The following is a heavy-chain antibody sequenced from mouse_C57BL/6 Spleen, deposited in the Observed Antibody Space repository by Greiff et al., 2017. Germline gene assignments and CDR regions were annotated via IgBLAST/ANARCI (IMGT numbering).Heavy chain of an antibody. CDR2: IDPSDSYT. V-gene: IGHV1-59*01. D-gene: IGHD1-1*01. CDR1: GYTFTSYW. Sequence: QVQLQQPGAELVRPGTSVKLSCKASGYTFTSYWMHWVKQRPGQGLEWIGVIDPSDSYTNYKQKFKGKATLTVDTSSSTAYMQLSSLTSEDSAVYYCASGGTTDAWFAYWGQGTLVTVSA. J-gene: IGHJ3*01. CDR3: ASGGTTDAWFAY.